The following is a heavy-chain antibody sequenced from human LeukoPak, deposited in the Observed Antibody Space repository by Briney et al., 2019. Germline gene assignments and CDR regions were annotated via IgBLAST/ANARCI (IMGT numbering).Heavy chain of an antibody. CDR2: INEDGSTT. Sequence: GGSLRLSCAASGFTFSSNWMHWVRQAPGKGLVWVSRINEDGSTTNYADSVKGRSTIFRDNAKNTLYLQMNSLRAEDTAVYYCATVPYWGQGTLVTVSS. CDR3: ATVPY. V-gene: IGHV3-74*01. J-gene: IGHJ4*02. CDR1: GFTFSSNW.